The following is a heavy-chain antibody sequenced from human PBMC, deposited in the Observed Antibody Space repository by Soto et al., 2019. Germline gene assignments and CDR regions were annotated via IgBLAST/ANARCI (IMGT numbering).Heavy chain of an antibody. D-gene: IGHD4-4*01. Sequence: QVQLVQSGTEVKKPGASVKVSCKASGYTFRRYGISWVRQAPGQGPERMGWISGYNGNTHYPQKFQGKVTMTTDTSTSTAYMELRSLRSDDTAVYYCAKADSNYAGRFSYYDMDVWGNGTLVTVSS. CDR2: ISGYNGNT. V-gene: IGHV1-18*01. CDR1: GYTFRRYG. J-gene: IGHJ6*03. CDR3: AKADSNYAGRFSYYDMDV.